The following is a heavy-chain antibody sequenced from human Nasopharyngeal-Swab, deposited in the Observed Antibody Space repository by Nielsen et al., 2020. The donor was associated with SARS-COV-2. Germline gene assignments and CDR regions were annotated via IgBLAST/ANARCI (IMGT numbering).Heavy chain of an antibody. D-gene: IGHD5-18*01. J-gene: IGHJ4*02. Sequence: VRQMPGKGLEWVGCIRSKANSYATAYAASVKGRFTISRDDSKNTAYLQMNSLKTEDTAVYYCTSRYSYGLWGQGTLVTVSS. CDR3: TSRYSYGL. V-gene: IGHV3-73*01. CDR2: IRSKANSYAT.